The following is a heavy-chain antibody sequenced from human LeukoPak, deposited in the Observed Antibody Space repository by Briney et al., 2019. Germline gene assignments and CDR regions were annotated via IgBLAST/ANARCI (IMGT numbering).Heavy chain of an antibody. V-gene: IGHV1-2*02. Sequence: ASVKVSCKASGYTFTGYYMHWVRQAPGQGLEWMGWINPNSGGTNSAQKFQGRVTMTRDTSISTAYMELSRLRSDDTAVYYCASEPGHQPGRIGRYFDYWGQGTLVTVSS. CDR2: INPNSGGT. D-gene: IGHD2-2*01. CDR1: GYTFTGYY. CDR3: ASEPGHQPGRIGRYFDY. J-gene: IGHJ4*02.